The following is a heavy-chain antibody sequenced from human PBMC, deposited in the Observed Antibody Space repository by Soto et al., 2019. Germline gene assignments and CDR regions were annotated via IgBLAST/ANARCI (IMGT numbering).Heavy chain of an antibody. CDR2: ISISGSTM. D-gene: IGHD3-10*01. Sequence: GGSLRLSCAASGFTFSDYYMSWIRQAPGKGLEWLSYISISGSTMYYADYVKGRFTISRDNAKNSLFLQMNSLRADDSAVYYCARREYLSSGVDYWGQGTLVTVSS. J-gene: IGHJ4*02. V-gene: IGHV3-11*01. CDR3: ARREYLSSGVDY. CDR1: GFTFSDYY.